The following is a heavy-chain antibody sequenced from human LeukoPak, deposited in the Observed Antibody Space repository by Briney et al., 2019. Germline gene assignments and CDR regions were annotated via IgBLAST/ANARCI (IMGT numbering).Heavy chain of an antibody. J-gene: IGHJ4*02. D-gene: IGHD3-10*01. V-gene: IGHV1-46*01. CDR1: GYTFTSYY. Sequence: ASVKVSCKASGYTFTSYYMHWVRQAPGQGLEWMGIIHPTDGSTSYTQKIQGRVTMTRDTATGTVYLELSSLRSEDTAVYWCARANGGGLDYWGQGTLITVSS. CDR2: IHPTDGST. CDR3: ARANGGGLDY.